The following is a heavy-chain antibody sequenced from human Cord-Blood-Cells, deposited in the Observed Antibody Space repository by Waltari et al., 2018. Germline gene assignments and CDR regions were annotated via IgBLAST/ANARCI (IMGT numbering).Heavy chain of an antibody. J-gene: IGHJ6*03. CDR1: GYTFTSYG. Sequence: LVQSGAEVTKPGASVKFSCKASGYTFTSYGISWLRQAPGQALEWRGWISAYNGNTNYAQKLQGRVTMTTDTSTSTAYMELRSLRSDDTAVYYCARVPRAGFCSGYGYYYMDVWGKGTTVTVSS. D-gene: IGHD2-15*01. CDR3: ARVPRAGFCSGYGYYYMDV. V-gene: IGHV1-18*04. CDR2: ISAYNGNT.